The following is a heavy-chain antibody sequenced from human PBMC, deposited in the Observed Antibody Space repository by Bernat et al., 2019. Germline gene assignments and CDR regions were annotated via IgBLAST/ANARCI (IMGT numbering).Heavy chain of an antibody. D-gene: IGHD3-22*01. CDR1: GFTFSSYW. V-gene: IGHV3-74*01. J-gene: IGHJ4*02. CDR2: INSDGSST. Sequence: EVQLVESGGGLVQPGGSLRLSCAASGFTFSSYWMHWVRQAPGKGLVWVSRINSDGSSTSYADPVKGRFTISRDNAKNTLYLQMNSLRAEDTAVYYCASGTYYYDSSGYYRFYYWGQGTLVTVSS. CDR3: ASGTYYYDSSGYYRFYY.